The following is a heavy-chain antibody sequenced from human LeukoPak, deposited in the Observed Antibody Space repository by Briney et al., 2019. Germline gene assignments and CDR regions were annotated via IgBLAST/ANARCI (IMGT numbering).Heavy chain of an antibody. CDR2: ISSSSTYM. CDR3: ARAGYSYGPRGFDY. J-gene: IGHJ4*02. V-gene: IGHV3-21*01. CDR1: EFTFSSYT. D-gene: IGHD5-18*01. Sequence: PGGSLRLSCAASEFTFSSYTMNWVRQAPGKGLEWVSSISSSSTYMYYADSVKGRFTISRDNAKNPLYLQMNSLRDEDTAVYYCARAGYSYGPRGFDYWGQGTLVTVSS.